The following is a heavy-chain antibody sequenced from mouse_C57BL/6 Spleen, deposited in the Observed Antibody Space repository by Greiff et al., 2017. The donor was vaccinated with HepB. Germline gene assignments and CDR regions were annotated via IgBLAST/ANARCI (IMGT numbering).Heavy chain of an antibody. CDR2: ISYDGSN. D-gene: IGHD1-1*02. Sequence: EVKLMESGPGLVKPSQSLSLTCSVTGYSITSGYYWTWIRQFPGNKLEWMGYISYDGSNNYNPSLKNRISITRDTSKNQFFLKLNSVTTEDTATYYCARVVGRWYFDVWGTGTTVTVSS. CDR3: ARVVGRWYFDV. J-gene: IGHJ1*03. CDR1: GYSITSGYY. V-gene: IGHV3-6*01.